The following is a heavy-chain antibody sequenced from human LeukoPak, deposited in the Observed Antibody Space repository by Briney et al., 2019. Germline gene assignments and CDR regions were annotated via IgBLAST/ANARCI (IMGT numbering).Heavy chain of an antibody. J-gene: IGHJ6*02. D-gene: IGHD3-10*01. CDR2: INHSGST. CDR3: ARRIGVNYYYGMDV. Sequence: PSETLSLTCAVYGGSFSGYYWGWIRQPPGKGLEWIGEINHSGSTNYNPSLKSRVTISVDTSRNQFSLKLSSVTAADTAVYYCARRIGVNYYYGMDVWGQGTTVTVSS. CDR1: GGSFSGYY. V-gene: IGHV4-34*01.